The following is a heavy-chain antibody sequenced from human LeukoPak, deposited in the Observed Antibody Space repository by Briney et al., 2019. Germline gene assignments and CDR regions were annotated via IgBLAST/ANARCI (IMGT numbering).Heavy chain of an antibody. D-gene: IGHD3-10*01. Sequence: SETLSLTCTVSGGSISSYYWSWIRQPPGKGLEWIGFIYYSGSTNYNPSLKSRVTISIDTSKKHFFLKLTSVTAADTAVYYCARAYYYGSGSYGLDYWGQGTLVTVSS. CDR1: GGSISSYY. V-gene: IGHV4-59*01. CDR3: ARAYYYGSGSYGLDY. CDR2: IYYSGST. J-gene: IGHJ4*02.